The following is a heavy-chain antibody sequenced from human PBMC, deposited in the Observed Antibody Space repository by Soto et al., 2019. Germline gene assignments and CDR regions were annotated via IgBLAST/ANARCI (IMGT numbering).Heavy chain of an antibody. CDR2: MNPNSGNT. CDR1: GYTFTSYD. D-gene: IGHD2-15*01. Sequence: ASVKVSCKASGYTFTSYDINWVRQATGQGLEWMGWMNPNSGNTGYAQKFQGRVTMTRNTSISTAYMELSSLRSEDTAVYYCARVRGGRYYYGMDVWGQGTTVTVSS. V-gene: IGHV1-8*01. J-gene: IGHJ6*02. CDR3: ARVRGGRYYYGMDV.